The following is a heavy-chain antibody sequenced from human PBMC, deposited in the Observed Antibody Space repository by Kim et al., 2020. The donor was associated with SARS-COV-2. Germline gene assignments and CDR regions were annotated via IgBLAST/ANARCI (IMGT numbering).Heavy chain of an antibody. D-gene: IGHD5-18*01. V-gene: IGHV3-49*04. Sequence: GGSLRLSCTASGFTFGDYAMSWVRQAPGKGLEWVGFIRSKAYGGTTEYAASVKGRFTISRDDSKSIAYLQMNSLKTEDTAVYYCTRVVDTAPWYYFDYWGQGTLVTVSS. CDR3: TRVVDTAPWYYFDY. CDR2: IRSKAYGGTT. CDR1: GFTFGDYA. J-gene: IGHJ4*02.